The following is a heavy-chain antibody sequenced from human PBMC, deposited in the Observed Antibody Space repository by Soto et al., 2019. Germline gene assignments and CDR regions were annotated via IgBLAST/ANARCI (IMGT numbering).Heavy chain of an antibody. CDR2: IIPIFGTA. CDR3: AQVYYDSSGYYEYFDY. D-gene: IGHD3-22*01. J-gene: IGHJ4*02. Sequence: SVKVSCKASGGTFSSYAISWVRQAPGQGLEWMGGIIPIFGTANYAQKFQGRVTITADESTSTAYMELSSLRSEDTAVYYCAQVYYDSSGYYEYFDYWGQGTLVTVSS. CDR1: GGTFSSYA. V-gene: IGHV1-69*13.